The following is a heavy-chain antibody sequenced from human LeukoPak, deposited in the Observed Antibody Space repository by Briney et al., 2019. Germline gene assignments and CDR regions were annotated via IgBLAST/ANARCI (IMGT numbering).Heavy chain of an antibody. CDR3: ATDQGVATTTTNYYYYGMDV. V-gene: IGHV1-24*01. Sequence: ASVKVSCKVSGYTLTELSMHWVRQAPGKGLEWMGGFDPEDGETIYAQKFQGRVTMTEDTSTDTAYMELSSLRSEDTAVCYCATDQGVATTTTNYYYYGMDVWGKGTTVTVSS. J-gene: IGHJ6*04. D-gene: IGHD5-12*01. CDR2: FDPEDGET. CDR1: GYTLTELS.